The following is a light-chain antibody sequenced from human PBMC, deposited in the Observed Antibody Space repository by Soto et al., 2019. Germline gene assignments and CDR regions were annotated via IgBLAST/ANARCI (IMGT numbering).Light chain of an antibody. J-gene: IGKJ4*01. CDR2: DES. CDR1: QTVRNNY. CDR3: QQFSSYPLT. Sequence: EIVLTQSPGTLSLSPGERATLSCRASQTVRNNYLAWYQQKPGQAPRLLIYDESSRATGIPDRFSGGGSGTDFTLTISRLEPEDFAVYYCQQFSSYPLTFGGGTKVDIK. V-gene: IGKV3-20*01.